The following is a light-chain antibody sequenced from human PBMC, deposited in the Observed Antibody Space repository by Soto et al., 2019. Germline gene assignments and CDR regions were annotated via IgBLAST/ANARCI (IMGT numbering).Light chain of an antibody. J-gene: IGLJ1*01. CDR1: SSYVGSSNL. V-gene: IGLV2-23*02. Sequence: QSVLTQPASVSGSPGQSITFSCTGTSSYVGSSNLVSWYQQHPGKAPKLLIYEVSKRPSGVSNRFSGSKSGNTASLTISGLQAEDEADYYCCSYAGSSTHVFGTGTKVTVL. CDR2: EVS. CDR3: CSYAGSSTHV.